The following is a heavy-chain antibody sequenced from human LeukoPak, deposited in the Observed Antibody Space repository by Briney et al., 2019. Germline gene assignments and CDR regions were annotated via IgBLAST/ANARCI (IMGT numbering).Heavy chain of an antibody. V-gene: IGHV3-30*18. J-gene: IGHJ4*02. CDR3: AKEYYDSSGYYEVFDY. D-gene: IGHD3-22*01. CDR1: GFTFSSYG. Sequence: GGSLRLSCAASGFTFSSYGMHGVRQAPGKGLEWGAVISNDGSNKYYADSVKGRFPISRDNSKNTLYLQMNSLRAEDTAVYYCAKEYYDSSGYYEVFDYWGQGTLVTVSS. CDR2: ISNDGSNK.